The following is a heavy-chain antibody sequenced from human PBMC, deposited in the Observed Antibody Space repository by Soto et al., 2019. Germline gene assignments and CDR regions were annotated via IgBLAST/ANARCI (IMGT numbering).Heavy chain of an antibody. D-gene: IGHD3-3*01. CDR2: MNPNSGNT. CDR1: GYTFTSYD. CDR3: ARMSDYDFWSGYLYYYYYMDV. J-gene: IGHJ6*03. V-gene: IGHV1-8*01. Sequence: AXVKVSCKASGYTFTSYDINWVRQATGQCLELTGWMNPNSGNTGYAQKFQGRVTMTRNTSISTAYMELSSLRSEDTAVYYCARMSDYDFWSGYLYYYYYMDVWGKGTTVTVSS.